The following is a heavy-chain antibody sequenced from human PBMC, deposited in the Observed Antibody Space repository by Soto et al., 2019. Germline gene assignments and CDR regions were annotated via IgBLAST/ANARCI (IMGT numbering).Heavy chain of an antibody. D-gene: IGHD6-6*01. J-gene: IGHJ3*02. CDR1: GYIFTSYW. V-gene: IGHV5-51*01. CDR3: ARQEYSSSSGAFDI. Sequence: LVESLKISCKGSGYIFTSYWIGWLLQMRGKGLEWMGIIYPGDSDTRYSPSFQGQVTISADKSISTAYLQWSSLKASDTAMYYCARQEYSSSSGAFDIWGQGTMVTVSS. CDR2: IYPGDSDT.